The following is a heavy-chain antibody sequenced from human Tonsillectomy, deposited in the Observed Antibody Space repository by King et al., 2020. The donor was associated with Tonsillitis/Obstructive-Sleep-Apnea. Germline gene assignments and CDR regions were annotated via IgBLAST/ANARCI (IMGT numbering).Heavy chain of an antibody. Sequence: VQLVESGGGLVQPGGSLRLSCAASGFTFSSYAMHWVRQAPGKGLEYVSGISSNGDSTYYANSVKGRFSISRDNSKNTLYLQMGSLRAEDMAVYYCARDGYSYGSSHYYSVMDVWGQGTTVTVSS. CDR2: ISSNGDST. CDR1: GFTFSSYA. CDR3: ARDGYSYGSSHYYSVMDV. V-gene: IGHV3-64*01. J-gene: IGHJ6*02. D-gene: IGHD5-18*01.